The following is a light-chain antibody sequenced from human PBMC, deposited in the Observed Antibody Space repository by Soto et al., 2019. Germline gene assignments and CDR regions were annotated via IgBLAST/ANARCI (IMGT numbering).Light chain of an antibody. Sequence: ETVMTQSPSTLSVSPGERATLSCRACQSVNSNLAWYQQKLGKAPRVLIYRASTRATGIPERFRGSGSGTEFILTISSLQSEDFAVYYCQEYNTWPWTFGQGTKVDIK. CDR2: RAS. J-gene: IGKJ1*01. CDR1: QSVNSN. V-gene: IGKV3-15*01. CDR3: QEYNTWPWT.